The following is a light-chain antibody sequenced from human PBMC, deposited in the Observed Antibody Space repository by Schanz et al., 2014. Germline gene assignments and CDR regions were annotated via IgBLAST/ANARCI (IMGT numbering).Light chain of an antibody. J-gene: IGLJ3*02. V-gene: IGLV1-44*01. CDR2: NTN. CDR1: NFTIGSNT. CDR3: ASWDDSLNAWV. Sequence: QSVLTQPPSASGPPGQRVTISCSGSNFTIGSNTVSWFQQFPVSAPNLLIYNTNQRPSGVPVRFSGSKSGTSASLAISGLQSEDEADYYCASWDDSLNAWVFGGGTKLTVL.